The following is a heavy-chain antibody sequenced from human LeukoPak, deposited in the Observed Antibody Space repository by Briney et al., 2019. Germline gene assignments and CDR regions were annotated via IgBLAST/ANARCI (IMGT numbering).Heavy chain of an antibody. CDR3: SSQPAVLDLDC. Sequence: GGSLRLSCAASGFAFRSYWMTWVRQAPGKGLEWVANIRLDGSGKNYVDSVKGRFTISRDNANNALFLQMKGLRVEDTAVYYCSSQPAVLDLDCWGQGALVTVSS. CDR2: IRLDGSGK. J-gene: IGHJ4*02. CDR1: GFAFRSYW. D-gene: IGHD2/OR15-2a*01. V-gene: IGHV3-7*01.